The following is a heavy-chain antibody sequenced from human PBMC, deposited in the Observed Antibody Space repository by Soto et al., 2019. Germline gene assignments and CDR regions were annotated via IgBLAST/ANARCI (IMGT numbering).Heavy chain of an antibody. CDR2: VIPIIGTA. CDR1: GGTFSSYA. J-gene: IGHJ4*02. D-gene: IGHD3-16*02. Sequence: QVQLVQSGAEVKKPGSSVKVSCKVSGGTFSSYAMSWVRQAPGQGLEWMGGVIPIIGTANYAQKFQGRVTTTADESTRTAHMGLSGLRYEDTAVYYCARGGGSCVWGSYRYKCGESMFDYWGQGTLVTVSS. CDR3: ARGGGSCVWGSYRYKCGESMFDY. V-gene: IGHV1-69*01.